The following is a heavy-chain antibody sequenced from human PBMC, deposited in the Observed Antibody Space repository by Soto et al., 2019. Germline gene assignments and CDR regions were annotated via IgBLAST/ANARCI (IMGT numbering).Heavy chain of an antibody. Sequence: QVQLVESGGGVVQPGRSLRLSCAASGFTFSTYGMHWVRQAPGKGLEWVAVISYDGNNKYYADSVKGRFTISRDNSKNTLYLQMNGLRAEDTAVYYCAKDLDSGYSYSPPSGYWGQGTLVTVSS. CDR1: GFTFSTYG. D-gene: IGHD5-18*01. J-gene: IGHJ4*02. CDR3: AKDLDSGYSYSPPSGY. V-gene: IGHV3-30*18. CDR2: ISYDGNNK.